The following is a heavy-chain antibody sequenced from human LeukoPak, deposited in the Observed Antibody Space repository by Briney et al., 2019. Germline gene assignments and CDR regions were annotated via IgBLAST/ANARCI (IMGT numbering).Heavy chain of an antibody. CDR3: ARGDSGSYYIRPPYFDY. CDR2: ISYDGSNK. CDR1: GFTFSNYA. D-gene: IGHD1-26*01. Sequence: GGSLRLSCAASGFTFSNYAIHWVRQAPGKGLQWVAVISYDGSNKYYADSVQGRFTISRDNSKNTLYLQMNSLRPEDTAVYYCARGDSGSYYIRPPYFDYWGQGALVTVSS. V-gene: IGHV3-30-3*01. J-gene: IGHJ4*01.